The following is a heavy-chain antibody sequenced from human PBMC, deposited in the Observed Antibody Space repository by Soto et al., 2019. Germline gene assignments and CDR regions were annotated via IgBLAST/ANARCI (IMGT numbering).Heavy chain of an antibody. CDR3: AREPTVTTAGYDAFDM. D-gene: IGHD4-17*01. CDR2: IYISGTT. V-gene: IGHV4-31*03. Sequence: QVQLQESGPGLVKPSQTLSLTCSVSGGSITSNTYYWSWIRQHPGKGLEWIGYIYISGTTYYNPSLKSRVTISIFTSKNQFSLQLNSVTAADTAVYYCAREPTVTTAGYDAFDMWGQGTMVTVSA. J-gene: IGHJ3*02. CDR1: GGSITSNTYY.